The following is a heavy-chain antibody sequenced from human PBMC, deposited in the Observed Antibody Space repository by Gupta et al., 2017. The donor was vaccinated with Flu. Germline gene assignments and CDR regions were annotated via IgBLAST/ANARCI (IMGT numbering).Heavy chain of an antibody. CDR3: ARRIYCAFDCFGGFDY. CDR2: ISYNPKT. V-gene: IGHV4-39*01. CDR1: GGPISSGTSY. J-gene: IGHJ4*01. Sequence: QVQLQESGPGLVKPSETLSLTCTVSGGPISSGTSYWCLIRQPPGARLEWIGSISYNPKTVPNPSLKTRVTRYVDTIKNQFSLQLISVTVADTAVYECARRIYCAFDCFGGFDYWG. D-gene: IGHD2-21*02.